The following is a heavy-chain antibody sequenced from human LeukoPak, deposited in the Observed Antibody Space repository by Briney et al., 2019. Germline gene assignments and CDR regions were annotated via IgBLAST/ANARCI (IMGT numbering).Heavy chain of an antibody. CDR3: ARTYYGDPDY. CDR2: IYYSGST. D-gene: IGHD4-17*01. Sequence: WVRQPPGKGLEWIGSIYYSGSTYYNPSLKSRVTISVDTSKNQFSLKLSSVTAADTAVYYCARTYYGDPDYWGQGTLVTVSS. V-gene: IGHV4-39*01. J-gene: IGHJ4*02.